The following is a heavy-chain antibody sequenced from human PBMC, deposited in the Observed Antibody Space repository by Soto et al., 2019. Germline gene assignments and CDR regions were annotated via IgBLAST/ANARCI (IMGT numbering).Heavy chain of an antibody. J-gene: IGHJ4*02. Sequence: QLQLQESGPGLVKPSETLSLTCTVSGGSISSSSYYWGWIRQPPGKGLEWIGSIYYSGSTYYSPSLKSRVTISVDTYKNQCSLKLSSVTAADTAVYYCARQGYSSGGYDNYYFDYWGQGTLVTVSS. CDR3: ARQGYSSGGYDNYYFDY. D-gene: IGHD6-19*01. CDR1: GGSISSSSYY. CDR2: IYYSGST. V-gene: IGHV4-39*01.